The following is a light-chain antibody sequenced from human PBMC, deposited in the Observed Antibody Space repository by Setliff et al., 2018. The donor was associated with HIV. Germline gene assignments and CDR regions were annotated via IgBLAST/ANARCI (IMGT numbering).Light chain of an antibody. CDR2: DVI. Sequence: QSVLAQPASVSGSPGQSITISCTGISSDVGGYYSVSWYQQHPGKAPKLMIYDVINRPSGVSNRFSGSKSGNTASLTISGLQAEDEADYYCSSYTSSSTKVFGGGTKVTVL. V-gene: IGLV2-14*03. CDR1: SSDVGGYYS. CDR3: SSYTSSSTKV. J-gene: IGLJ2*01.